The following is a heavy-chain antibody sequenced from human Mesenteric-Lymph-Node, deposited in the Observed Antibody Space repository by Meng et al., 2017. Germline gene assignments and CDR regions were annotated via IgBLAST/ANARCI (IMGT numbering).Heavy chain of an antibody. CDR3: ERDAPNYDILTGVYYYYGMDV. V-gene: IGHV3-30*04. CDR1: GFTFSSYA. Sequence: GESLKISCAASGFTFSSYAMHWVRQAPGKGLEWVAVISYDGSNKYYADSVKGRFTISRDNSKNTLYLQMNSLRAEDTAVYYCERDAPNYDILTGVYYYYGMDVWGQGTTVTVSS. CDR2: ISYDGSNK. D-gene: IGHD3-9*01. J-gene: IGHJ6*02.